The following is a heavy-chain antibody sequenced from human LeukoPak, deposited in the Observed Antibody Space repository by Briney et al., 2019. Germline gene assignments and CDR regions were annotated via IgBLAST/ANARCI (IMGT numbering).Heavy chain of an antibody. Sequence: SETLSLTCTVSGGSISSSSYYWGWIRQPPGKGLEWIGSIYYSGSTYYNPSLKSRVTISVDTSKNQFSLKLGSVTAADTAVYYCARYYGSGSYYYDYWGQGTLVTVSS. CDR2: IYYSGST. J-gene: IGHJ4*02. CDR3: ARYYGSGSYYYDY. CDR1: GGSISSSSYY. V-gene: IGHV4-39*07. D-gene: IGHD3-10*01.